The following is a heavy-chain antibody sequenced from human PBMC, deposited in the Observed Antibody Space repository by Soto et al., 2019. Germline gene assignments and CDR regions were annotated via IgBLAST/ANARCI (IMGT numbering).Heavy chain of an antibody. J-gene: IGHJ4*02. CDR1: GFPFSSYW. V-gene: IGHV3-74*01. D-gene: IGHD2-2*01. Sequence: EVRLVESGGDLVQPGGSLRLSCAASGFPFSSYWMHWVRQAPGRGLVWVLRINGDGSSTSYADSVKGRFPNSRDNAKNTQYLQMNSLRAEDAAVDYCTRRGCSTTGCYFNWGRGTLVTVSS. CDR2: INGDGSST. CDR3: TRRGCSTTGCYFN.